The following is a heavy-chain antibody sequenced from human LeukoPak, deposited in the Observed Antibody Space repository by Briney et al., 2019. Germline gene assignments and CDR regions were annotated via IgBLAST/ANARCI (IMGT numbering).Heavy chain of an antibody. V-gene: IGHV4-31*03. Sequence: SETLSLTCTVSGGSISSGGYYWSWIRQHPGKGLEWIGYIYYSGSTYYNPSLKSRVTMSVDTSKNQFSLKLSSVTAADTAVYYCARETVADSSSWQSADYWGQGTLVTVSS. CDR1: GGSISSGGYY. CDR3: ARETVADSSSWQSADY. D-gene: IGHD6-13*01. J-gene: IGHJ4*02. CDR2: IYYSGST.